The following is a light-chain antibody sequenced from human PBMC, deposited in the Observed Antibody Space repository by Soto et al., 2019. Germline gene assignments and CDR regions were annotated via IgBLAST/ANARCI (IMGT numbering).Light chain of an antibody. J-gene: IGKJ4*01. Sequence: PQSPSPLSLSPGERATLSCRASQSVSSSSLAWYQKKPGQAPRLLIYGASSRATDIPDRFSGSGSGTDFTLTISRLEPEDSAVYYCQQYGTSPTFGGGTKVDIK. CDR3: QQYGTSPT. CDR1: QSVSSSS. V-gene: IGKV3-20*01. CDR2: GAS.